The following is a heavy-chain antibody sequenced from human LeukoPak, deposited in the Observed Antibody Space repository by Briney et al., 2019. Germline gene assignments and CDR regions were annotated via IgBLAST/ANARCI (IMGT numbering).Heavy chain of an antibody. CDR2: ISRSGGST. CDR3: AKELENYGDYVEGFDI. V-gene: IGHV3-23*01. D-gene: IGHD4-17*01. J-gene: IGHJ3*02. CDR1: GFTFSSYA. Sequence: PGGSLRLSCAASGFTFSSYAMTWVRQAPGKGLERVSGISRSGGSTYYAGSVKGRFIISRDNSKNTLYLQMNSLRAEDTAVYYCAKELENYGDYVEGFDIWGQGTMVTVSS.